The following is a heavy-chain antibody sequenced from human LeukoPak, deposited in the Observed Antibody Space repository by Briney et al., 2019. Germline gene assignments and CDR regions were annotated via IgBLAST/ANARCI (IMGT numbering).Heavy chain of an antibody. CDR1: GGSISSGGYY. CDR2: IYYSGST. V-gene: IGHV4-31*03. CDR3: ARSSGWSLDWFDP. J-gene: IGHJ5*02. Sequence: SSETLSLTCTVSGGSISSGGYYWSWIRQHPGKGLEWIGYIYYSGSTYYNPSLKSRVTISVDTSKNQFSLKLSSVTAADTAVYYCARSSGWSLDWFDPWGQGTLVTVSS. D-gene: IGHD6-19*01.